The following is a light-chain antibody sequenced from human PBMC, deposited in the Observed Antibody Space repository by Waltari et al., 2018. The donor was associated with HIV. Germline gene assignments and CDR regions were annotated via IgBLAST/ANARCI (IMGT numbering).Light chain of an antibody. J-gene: IGKJ4*01. Sequence: DIVMTQSPDSLSVSLGERATINCKSSQSLLYGSNNKNRLAWYQQRPGQPPKLLISWASTREAGVPGRFSGSGSGTDCTLTNNSLQAEDVAVYYCQQFSLSPPLTFGGGTKVEIK. CDR1: QSLLYGSNNKNR. CDR2: WAS. CDR3: QQFSLSPPLT. V-gene: IGKV4-1*01.